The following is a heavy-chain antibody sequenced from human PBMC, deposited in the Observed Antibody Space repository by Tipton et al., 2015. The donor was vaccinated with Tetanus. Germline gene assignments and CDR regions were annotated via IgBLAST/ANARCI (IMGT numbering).Heavy chain of an antibody. CDR3: ASDHGIAWGGMGYYYGMDV. J-gene: IGHJ6*02. CDR2: IYYSGST. V-gene: IGHV4-30-4*01. CDR1: GGSLRGGDHY. Sequence: GLVKPSETLALICTVSGGSLRGGDHYWSWIRQPPGKGLESIGYIYYSGSTYYNPSLKSRVTISVDTSKNQFSLRRSSVTAADTAVYYCASDHGIAWGGMGYYYGMDVWGQGTTVTVSS. D-gene: IGHD3-16*01.